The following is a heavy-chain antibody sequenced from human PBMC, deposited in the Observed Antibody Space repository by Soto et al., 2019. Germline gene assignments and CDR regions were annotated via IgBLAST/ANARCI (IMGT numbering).Heavy chain of an antibody. Sequence: ASVKVSCKVSGYTLTELSMHWVRQAPGKGLEWMGGFDPEDGETIYAQKFQGRVTMTEDTSTDTAYMELSSLRSEDTAVYYCATTLGGNFWSGYSDYWGQGTLVTVS. J-gene: IGHJ4*02. CDR3: ATTLGGNFWSGYSDY. D-gene: IGHD3-3*01. CDR2: FDPEDGET. CDR1: GYTLTELS. V-gene: IGHV1-24*01.